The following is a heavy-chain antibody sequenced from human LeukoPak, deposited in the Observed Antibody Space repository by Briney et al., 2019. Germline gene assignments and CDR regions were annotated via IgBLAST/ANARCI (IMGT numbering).Heavy chain of an antibody. CDR2: INPSGSST. V-gene: IGHV1-46*01. Sequence: ASVKVSCKASGYSFTSHYMHWVRQAPGQGLEWLGLINPSGSSTLYAQKFQGRVTMTRDMSTTTDYMELSSLRSEDTAVYYCAWGGASGSYIHYYSYYMDVWGKGTTVIISS. J-gene: IGHJ6*03. D-gene: IGHD3-10*01. CDR1: GYSFTSHY. CDR3: AWGGASGSYIHYYSYYMDV.